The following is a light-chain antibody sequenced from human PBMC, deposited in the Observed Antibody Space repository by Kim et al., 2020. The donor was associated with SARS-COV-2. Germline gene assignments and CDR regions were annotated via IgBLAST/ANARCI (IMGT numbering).Light chain of an antibody. J-gene: IGKJ1*01. CDR1: QGISSN. V-gene: IGKV1-27*01. Sequence: DIQMTQSPSSLSASVGDSVTITCRASQGISSNVAWYQQKPGDVPKLLIYDASALLSGVPSRFSGSGSGTDFTLTISSLQPEDVATYYCQKYNGAPWTFGQGTKVDIK. CDR2: DAS. CDR3: QKYNGAPWT.